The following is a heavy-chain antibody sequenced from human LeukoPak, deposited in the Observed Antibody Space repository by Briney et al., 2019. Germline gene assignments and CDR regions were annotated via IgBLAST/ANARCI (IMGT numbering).Heavy chain of an antibody. CDR3: AKDRGTMVRGVSSY. CDR2: IKAKAHGGTI. V-gene: IGHV3-15*01. J-gene: IGHJ4*02. Sequence: GGSLRLSCAASGFTFINAWMAWVRQAPGKGLEWVGRIKAKAHGGTIEYAAPVKGRFTISRDDSKNTLYLQMNSLKTEDTAVYYCAKDRGTMVRGVSSYWGQGTLVTVSS. CDR1: GFTFINAW. D-gene: IGHD3-10*01.